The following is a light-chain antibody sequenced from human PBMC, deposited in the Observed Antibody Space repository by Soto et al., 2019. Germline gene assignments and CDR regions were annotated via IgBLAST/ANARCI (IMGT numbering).Light chain of an antibody. J-gene: IGLJ2*01. CDR2: DVS. V-gene: IGLV2-14*01. CDR1: SSDVGGYNY. Sequence: QSVLTQPASVSGSPGQSITISCTGTSSDVGGYNYVSWYQQHPGKAPKLMIYDVSNRPSGVSNRFSGSKSGNTASLTISGIQAEDEADYYCSSYTSSSTVLFGGGTKLTVL. CDR3: SSYTSSSTVL.